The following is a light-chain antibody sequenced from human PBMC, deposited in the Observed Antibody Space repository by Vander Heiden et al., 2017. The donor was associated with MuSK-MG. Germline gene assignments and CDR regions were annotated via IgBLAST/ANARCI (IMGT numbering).Light chain of an antibody. CDR1: QGVSSY. J-gene: IGKJ2*01. CDR3: QQYHSSPYT. CDR2: AAS. V-gene: IGKV1-16*02. Sequence: DIQMTQSPPSLSASLGDTVTITCRASQGVSSYLAWYQQKPGKAPKSLIYAASKLQSGVPSNFSGSGSGRDFTLTIISLQPEDFATYYCQQYHSSPYTFGQGTKLEIK.